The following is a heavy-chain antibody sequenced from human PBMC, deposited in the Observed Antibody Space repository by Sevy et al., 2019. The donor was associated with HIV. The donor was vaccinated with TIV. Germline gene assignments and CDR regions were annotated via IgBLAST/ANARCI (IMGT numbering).Heavy chain of an antibody. D-gene: IGHD3-10*01. CDR1: GGTFSSYA. Sequence: ASVKVSCKASGGTFSSYAISWVRQAPGQGLEWMGGFIPIFGTANYAQKFQGRVTITADESTSTAYMELSSLRSEDTAVYYCAYGSGSRNWFDPWGQGTLVTVSS. V-gene: IGHV1-69*13. CDR2: FIPIFGTA. J-gene: IGHJ5*02. CDR3: AYGSGSRNWFDP.